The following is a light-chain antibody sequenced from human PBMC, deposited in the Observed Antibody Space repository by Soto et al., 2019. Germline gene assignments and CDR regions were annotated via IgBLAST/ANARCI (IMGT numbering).Light chain of an antibody. CDR1: SSDVGGYNY. CDR2: EVS. V-gene: IGLV2-14*01. CDR3: SSYTSSSVRV. Sequence: QSALTQPASVSGSPGQSITISCTGTSSDVGGYNYVSWYQQHPGKAPKLMFYEVSNRPSGVSNRSSGSKSGNTASLTISGLQAEDEADYYCSSYTSSSVRVFGTGTKLTVL. J-gene: IGLJ1*01.